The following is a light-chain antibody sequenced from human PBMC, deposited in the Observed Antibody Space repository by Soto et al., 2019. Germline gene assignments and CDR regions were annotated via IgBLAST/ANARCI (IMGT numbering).Light chain of an antibody. V-gene: IGKV3-15*01. Sequence: EIVMTQSPATLSVSPGERATLSCRASQTVRSDLAWYQQKPGQPPRLLIYGASTRATGIPARFSGSGSGTDFTLTISSLQSEDFAVYYCQQYNNWPPWTFGQGTKVDI. CDR2: GAS. J-gene: IGKJ1*01. CDR1: QTVRSD. CDR3: QQYNNWPPWT.